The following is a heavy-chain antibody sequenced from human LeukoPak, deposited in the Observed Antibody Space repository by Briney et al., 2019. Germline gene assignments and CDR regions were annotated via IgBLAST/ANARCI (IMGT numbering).Heavy chain of an antibody. CDR3: ARVVYRGENWFDP. J-gene: IGHJ5*02. CDR1: GGSISSYY. Sequence: SETLSLTCTVSGGSISSYYWNWIRQPPGKGLEWIGYIYYSGSANYNPSLKSRVTISVDTSKNQFSLRLSSVTAADTAVYYCARVVYRGENWFDPWGQGTLVIVSS. CDR2: IYYSGSA. D-gene: IGHD3-10*01. V-gene: IGHV4-59*01.